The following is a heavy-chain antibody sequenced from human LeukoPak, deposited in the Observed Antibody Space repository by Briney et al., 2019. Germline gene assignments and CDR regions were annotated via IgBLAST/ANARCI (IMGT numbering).Heavy chain of an antibody. CDR3: VRQDCSAGSCYLDY. CDR2: TSSDLNVK. CDR1: GFTFRNYV. V-gene: IGHV3-30-3*01. D-gene: IGHD2-15*01. J-gene: IGHJ4*02. Sequence: GGSLRLSCAASGFTFRNYVIHWVRQAPGKGLEWVAVTSSDLNVKLYADSMKGRLTISRDDSQNSLFMEMNSLRAEDMAVYYCVRQDCSAGSCYLDYWGQGILVTVSS.